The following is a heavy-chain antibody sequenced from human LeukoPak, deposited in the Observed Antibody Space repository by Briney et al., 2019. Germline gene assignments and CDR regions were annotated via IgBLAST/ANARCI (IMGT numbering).Heavy chain of an antibody. CDR2: IKQDGSEK. V-gene: IGHV3-7*01. D-gene: IGHD3-10*01. CDR3: AREGSGSYYLAKMIFDY. CDR1: GFTFSSYW. Sequence: GGSLRLSCAASGFTFSSYWMSWVRQAPGKGLEWVANIKQDGSEKYYVDSVKGRFTISRDNAKNSLYLQMNSLRVEDTAVYYCAREGSGSYYLAKMIFDYWGQGTLVTVSS. J-gene: IGHJ4*02.